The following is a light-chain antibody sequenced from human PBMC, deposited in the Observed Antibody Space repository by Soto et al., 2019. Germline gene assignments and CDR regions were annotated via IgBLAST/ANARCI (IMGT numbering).Light chain of an antibody. CDR1: QSVSSN. CDR2: GAS. J-gene: IGKJ2*01. Sequence: EIVMTQSPVTLSVSPGERATLSCRASQSVSSNLAWYQQKPGQAPRLLIYGASTRATGIPVRFSGSGSGTEFTLTISSLQSEDFALYYCQHYNNWPPKYTFGQGTKLEIK. V-gene: IGKV3-15*01. CDR3: QHYNNWPPKYT.